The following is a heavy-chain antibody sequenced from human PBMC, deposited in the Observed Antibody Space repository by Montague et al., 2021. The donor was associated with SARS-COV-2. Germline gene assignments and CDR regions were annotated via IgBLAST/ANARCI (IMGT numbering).Heavy chain of an antibody. CDR2: ISYDGSNK. CDR3: ARDRAYYIDY. Sequence: SLILSCAASGFTFSSYAMHWVRQAPVKGLEWVAVISYDGSNKYYXDSVKGRFTISRDNSKNTLYLQMNSLRAEDTAVYYCARDRAYYIDYWGQGTLVTVSS. D-gene: IGHD3-10*01. CDR1: GFTFSSYA. J-gene: IGHJ4*02. V-gene: IGHV3-30-3*01.